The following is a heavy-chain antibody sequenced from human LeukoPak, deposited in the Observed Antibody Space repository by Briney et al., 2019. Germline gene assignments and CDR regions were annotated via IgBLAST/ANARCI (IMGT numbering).Heavy chain of an antibody. J-gene: IGHJ3*02. D-gene: IGHD3-10*01. CDR1: GESFSGYY. Sequence: SSETLSLTCAVYGESFSGYYWSWIRQPPGKGLEWIGEINHSGSTNYNPSLKSRVTISVDTSKNQFSLKLSSVTAADTAVYYCAYYGYRDAFDIWGQGTMVTVSS. CDR3: AYYGYRDAFDI. V-gene: IGHV4-34*01. CDR2: INHSGST.